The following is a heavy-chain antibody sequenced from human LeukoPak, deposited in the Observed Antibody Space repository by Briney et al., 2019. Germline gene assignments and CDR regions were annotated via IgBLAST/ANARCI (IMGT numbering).Heavy chain of an antibody. Sequence: GSLRLSCAASGFTFSDYYMSWIRQPPGKGLEWIGEINHSGSTNYNPSLKSRVTISVGTSKNQFSLKLSSVTAADTAVYYCARSISRHFDYWGQGTLVTVSS. D-gene: IGHD1-14*01. J-gene: IGHJ4*02. V-gene: IGHV4-34*01. CDR3: ARSISRHFDY. CDR2: INHSGST. CDR1: GFTFSDYY.